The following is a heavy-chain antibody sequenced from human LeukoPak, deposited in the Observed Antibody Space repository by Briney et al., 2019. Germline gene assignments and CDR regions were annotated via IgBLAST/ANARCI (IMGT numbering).Heavy chain of an antibody. J-gene: IGHJ4*02. Sequence: PSETLSLTCSVSSASISSSNYYWGWIRQPPGKGLEWIGSISYSGSSYYKPSLKSRVTIFVDTSKNQFSLKLSSVTAADTAVYYCARHVVQAVAGFDYWGQGTLVTVSS. V-gene: IGHV4-39*01. CDR1: SASISSSNYY. D-gene: IGHD6-19*01. CDR2: ISYSGSS. CDR3: ARHVVQAVAGFDY.